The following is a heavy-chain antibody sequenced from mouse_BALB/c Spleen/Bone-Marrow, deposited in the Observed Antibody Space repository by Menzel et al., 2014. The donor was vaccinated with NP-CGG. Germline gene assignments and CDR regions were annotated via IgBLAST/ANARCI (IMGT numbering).Heavy chain of an antibody. J-gene: IGHJ1*01. CDR1: GHSFTGNY. Sequence: DVQPVEAGPELVRPGASVKISCKASGHSFTGNYMHWVKQSHGNSPDWIGYIYPYNGVSSYNQKFKGKATLTVDKSSSTACIEVRSLRAGDSAVYYCKSRGDYYEVWDEGTTGTDS. CDR2: IYPYNGVS. CDR3: KSRGDYYEV. V-gene: IGHV1-31*01.